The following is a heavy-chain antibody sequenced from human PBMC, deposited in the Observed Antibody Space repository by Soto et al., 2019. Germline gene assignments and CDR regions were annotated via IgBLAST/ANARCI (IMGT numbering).Heavy chain of an antibody. D-gene: IGHD3-22*01. CDR2: IYYSGST. V-gene: IGHV4-30-4*01. CDR1: GGSISSGDYY. Sequence: SETLSLTCTVSGGSISSGDYYWSWIRQPPGKGLEWIGYIYYSGSTYYNPSLKSRVTISVDTSKNQFSLKLSSVTAADTAVYHCARDPYYYDSSGYYMYYYYGMDVWGQGTTVTVSS. J-gene: IGHJ6*02. CDR3: ARDPYYYDSSGYYMYYYYGMDV.